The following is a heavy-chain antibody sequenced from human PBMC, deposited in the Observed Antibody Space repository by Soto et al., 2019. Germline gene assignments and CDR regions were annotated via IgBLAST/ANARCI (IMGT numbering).Heavy chain of an antibody. CDR2: ISNEGDNK. CDR1: GFTFSSHT. J-gene: IGHJ4*02. V-gene: IGHV3-30-3*01. CDR3: ARSSWIQMWSYFDY. D-gene: IGHD5-18*01. Sequence: QVQLVESGGGVVQPGRSLRLSCAASGFTFSSHTMNWVRQAPGKGLGWVGVISNEGDNKYYADIVKGRFTISRDYSKNTLYLQMNSLRAEDTAVYYCARSSWIQMWSYFDYWGQGTLVTVSS.